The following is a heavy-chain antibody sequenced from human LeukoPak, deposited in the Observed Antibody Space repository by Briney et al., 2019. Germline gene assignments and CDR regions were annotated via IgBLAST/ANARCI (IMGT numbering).Heavy chain of an antibody. J-gene: IGHJ2*01. V-gene: IGHV3-9*01. D-gene: IGHD4-17*01. CDR1: GFTFDDYA. Sequence: GGFLRLSCAASGFTFDDYAMHWVRQAPGKGLEGVSGISWNSGSIGYADAVKGRCTISRDNHKNSLYLQMSSLRAEDTAVYYCARDARQFYGDQGWYFDLWGRGTLVTVSS. CDR2: ISWNSGSI. CDR3: ARDARQFYGDQGWYFDL.